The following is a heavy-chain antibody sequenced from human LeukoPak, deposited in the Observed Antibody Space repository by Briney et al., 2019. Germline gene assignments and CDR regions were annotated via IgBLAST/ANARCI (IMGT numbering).Heavy chain of an antibody. V-gene: IGHV1-69*06. D-gene: IGHD3-9*01. CDR3: AREKEGYDILTGYSPLQKFDY. Sequence: ASVKVSCKASGGTFSSYAISWVRQAPGQGLEWMGGIIPIFGTANYAQKFQGRVTITADKSTSTAYMELSSLRSEDTAVYYCAREKEGYDILTGYSPLQKFDYWGQGTLVTVSS. CDR1: GGTFSSYA. J-gene: IGHJ4*02. CDR2: IIPIFGTA.